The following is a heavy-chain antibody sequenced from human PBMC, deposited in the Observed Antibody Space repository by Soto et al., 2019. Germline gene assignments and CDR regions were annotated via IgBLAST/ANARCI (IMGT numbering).Heavy chain of an antibody. CDR3: AEDLRRELWFGESSYGMDV. CDR1: GFTFSSYG. Sequence: GGSLRLSCAASGFTFSSYGMHWVRQAPGKGLEWVAVISYDGSNKYYADSVKGRFTISRDNSKNTLYLQMNSLRAEDTAVYYCAEDLRRELWFGESSYGMDVWGQGTTVTVSS. D-gene: IGHD3-10*01. J-gene: IGHJ6*02. V-gene: IGHV3-30*18. CDR2: ISYDGSNK.